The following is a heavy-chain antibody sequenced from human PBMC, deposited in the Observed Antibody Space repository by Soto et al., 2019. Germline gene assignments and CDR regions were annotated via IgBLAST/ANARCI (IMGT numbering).Heavy chain of an antibody. D-gene: IGHD2-2*02. J-gene: IGHJ6*02. CDR3: ASNTVPAAIYYYYYGMDV. Sequence: SVKVSCKASGGTFSSYSISWVRQAPGQGLEWMGGIIPIFGTANYAQKFQGRVTITADKSTSTAYMELSSLRSEDTAVYYCASNTVPAAIYYYYYGMDVWGQGTTVTVSS. CDR1: GGTFSSYS. V-gene: IGHV1-69*06. CDR2: IIPIFGTA.